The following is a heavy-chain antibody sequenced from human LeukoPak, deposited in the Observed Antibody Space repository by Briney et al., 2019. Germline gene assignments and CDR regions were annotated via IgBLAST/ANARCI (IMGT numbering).Heavy chain of an antibody. CDR3: ARGHVRGYSYGFGY. CDR1: GFMFRSYG. J-gene: IGHJ4*02. D-gene: IGHD5-18*01. Sequence: GRSLRLSCAASGFMFRSYGMHWVRQAPGKGLEWVAVIWYDGSNKYYTDSVKGRFTISRDNSNNTLYLQMNSLRVEDTAVYYCARGHVRGYSYGFGYWGQGSLDTVSS. V-gene: IGHV3-33*08. CDR2: IWYDGSNK.